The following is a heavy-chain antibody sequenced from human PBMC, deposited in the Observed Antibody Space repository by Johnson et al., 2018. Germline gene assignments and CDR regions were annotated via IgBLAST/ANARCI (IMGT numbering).Heavy chain of an antibody. D-gene: IGHD3-16*01. V-gene: IGHV1-69*01. CDR3: VRAYAASNLYCGLGALNV. CDR2: IIPIVGTR. Sequence: QVQLVESGAEVKKPMSSVRLSCKTAGGTFSSYPINWVRQAPGQGLEWMGGIIPIVGTRNYEQKFQGRATITADESTSTVYRELRRLRSEDPAVFYCVRAYAASNLYCGLGALNVWGQGTMVTVSS. CDR1: GGTFSSYP. J-gene: IGHJ3*01.